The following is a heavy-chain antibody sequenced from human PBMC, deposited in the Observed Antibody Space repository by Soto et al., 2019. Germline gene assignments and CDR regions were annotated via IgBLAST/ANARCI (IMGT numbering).Heavy chain of an antibody. CDR3: ARGPSRRRYGGYSPYFDY. CDR1: GYTFTSYD. V-gene: IGHV1-8*01. J-gene: IGHJ4*02. D-gene: IGHD3-22*01. Sequence: QVQLVQSGAEVKKPGASVKVSCKASGYTFTSYDINWVRQATGQGLEWRGWMDPNSGNTGYAQKVQGRVTMTRNTSISTAYMELSSLRSEDTAVYYCARGPSRRRYGGYSPYFDYWGQGTLVTVSS. CDR2: MDPNSGNT.